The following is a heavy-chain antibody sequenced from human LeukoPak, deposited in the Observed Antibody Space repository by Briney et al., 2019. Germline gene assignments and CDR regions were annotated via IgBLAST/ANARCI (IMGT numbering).Heavy chain of an antibody. J-gene: IGHJ4*02. Sequence: SGTLSLTCAVSGGSISSSNWWSWIRQPPGKGLEWIGEINHSGSTNYNPSLKSRVTISVDTSKNQFSLKLSSVTAADTAVYYCTGGGRWLQLRAFDYWGQGTLVTVSS. V-gene: IGHV4-4*02. CDR3: TGGGRWLQLRAFDY. D-gene: IGHD5-24*01. CDR2: INHSGST. CDR1: GGSISSSNW.